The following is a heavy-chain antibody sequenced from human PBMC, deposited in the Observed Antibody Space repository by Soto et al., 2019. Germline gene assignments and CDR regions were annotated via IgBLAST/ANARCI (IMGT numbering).Heavy chain of an antibody. CDR1: GDSISNLDYF. J-gene: IGHJ5*01. CDR2: IYKSATT. CDR3: ARGRYCLTGRCFPNWFDS. Sequence: SETLSLTYSVSGDSISNLDYFWAWIRQPPGQALEYIGYIYKSATTYYDPSFESRVAISVDTSKSQFSLNVTSVTAADTAVYFCARGRYCLTGRCFPNWFDSWGQGALVTVSS. V-gene: IGHV4-30-4*01. D-gene: IGHD7-27*01.